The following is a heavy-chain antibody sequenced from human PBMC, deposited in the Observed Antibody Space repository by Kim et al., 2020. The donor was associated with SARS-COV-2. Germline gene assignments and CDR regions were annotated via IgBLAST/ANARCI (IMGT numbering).Heavy chain of an antibody. CDR1: GFTFNTYW. V-gene: IGHV3-74*01. J-gene: IGHJ4*02. D-gene: IGHD6-13*01. Sequence: GGSLRLSCAASGFTFNTYWMYWVRQAPGKGLVWVSHINSDGSRTSYVDSVKGRFTISRDNAKNTLYLQMNSLRAEDTALYYCATDIAAPGTDYWGQGTLVTVSS. CDR3: ATDIAAPGTDY. CDR2: INSDGSRT.